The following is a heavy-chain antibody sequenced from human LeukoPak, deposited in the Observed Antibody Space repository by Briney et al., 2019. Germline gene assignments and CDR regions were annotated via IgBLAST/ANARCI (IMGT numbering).Heavy chain of an antibody. CDR1: GFSFSSYW. J-gene: IGHJ6*03. Sequence: GGSLRLSCEASGFSFSSYWMTWVRQAPGKGLEWVSYISSSGSTIYYADSVKGRFTISRDNAKNSLYLQMNSLRAEDTAVYYCARSPLRSYYDFWSGYSPDYYYMDVWGKGTTVTVSS. CDR3: ARSPLRSYYDFWSGYSPDYYYMDV. V-gene: IGHV3-48*04. D-gene: IGHD3-3*01. CDR2: ISSSGSTI.